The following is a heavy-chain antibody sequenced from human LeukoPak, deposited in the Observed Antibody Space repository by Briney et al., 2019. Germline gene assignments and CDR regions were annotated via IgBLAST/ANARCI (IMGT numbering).Heavy chain of an antibody. CDR3: ARDGDCGGDCSDY. V-gene: IGHV3-30*02. D-gene: IGHD2-21*01. CDR2: IRYDGSNK. CDR1: GFTFSSYG. Sequence: GGSLRLSCAASGFTFSSYGMHWVRQAPGKGLEWVAFIRYDGSNKYYADSVKGRFTISRDNSKNTLYLQMNSLRAEDTAVYYCARDGDCGGDCSDYWGQGTLVTVSS. J-gene: IGHJ4*02.